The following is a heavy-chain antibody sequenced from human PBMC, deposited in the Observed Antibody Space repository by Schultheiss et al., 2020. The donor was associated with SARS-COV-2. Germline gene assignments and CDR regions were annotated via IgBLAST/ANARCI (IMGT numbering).Heavy chain of an antibody. V-gene: IGHV3-30*04. CDR2: ISYDGSNK. CDR3: ARPGNSTPRDIVLMVYALGYYYYYYMDV. CDR1: GFTFSSYA. Sequence: GGSLRLSCSASGFTFSSYAMHWVRQAPGKGLVWVAVISYDGSNKYYADSVKGRFTISRDNSKNTLYLQMNSLRAEDTAVYYCARPGNSTPRDIVLMVYALGYYYYYYMDVWGKGTTVTVSS. J-gene: IGHJ6*03. D-gene: IGHD2-8*01.